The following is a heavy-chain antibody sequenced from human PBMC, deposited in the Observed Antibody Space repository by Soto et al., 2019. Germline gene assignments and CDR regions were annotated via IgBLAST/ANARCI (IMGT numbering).Heavy chain of an antibody. Sequence: SETLSLTCTVSGDSISSSSYYWGWIRQPPGKGLEWIGSFYYSGNTYYYTSLKSRVTISGDTSENQISLKLSSVTAADTAVYYCARQVVDGTLTGAGSFDYWGQGTLVTVSS. CDR1: GDSISSSSYY. V-gene: IGHV4-39*01. J-gene: IGHJ4*02. CDR3: ARQVVDGTLTGAGSFDY. D-gene: IGHD3-10*01. CDR2: FYYSGNT.